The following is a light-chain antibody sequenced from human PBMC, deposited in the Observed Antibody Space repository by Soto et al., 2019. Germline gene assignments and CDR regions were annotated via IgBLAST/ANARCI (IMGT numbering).Light chain of an antibody. CDR2: AAS. CDR1: QGINSF. CDR3: QQYGSSPRS. Sequence: DIPLTQSPSSLSASVGDRVPITCRASQGINSFLARYQHKPGTAPKLLIYAASTLQSGVPSRFRGSGSGTDLTITINRLEPEDFAVYYCQQYGSSPRSFGQGTKG. J-gene: IGKJ1*01. V-gene: IGKV1-9*01.